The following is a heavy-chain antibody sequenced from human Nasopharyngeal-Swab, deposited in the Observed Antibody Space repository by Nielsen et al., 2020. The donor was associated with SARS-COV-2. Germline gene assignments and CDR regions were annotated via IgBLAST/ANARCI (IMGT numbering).Heavy chain of an antibody. CDR2: IYYSGST. CDR3: ARGTTIFGVVITPFDY. V-gene: IGHV4-59*13. CDR1: GGSISSYY. J-gene: IGHJ4*02. Sequence: SETLSLTCTVSGGSISSYYWSWIRQPPGKGLEWIGYIYYSGSTNYNPSLKSRVTISVGTSKNQFSLKLSSVTAADTAVYYCARGTTIFGVVITPFDYWGQGTLVTVSS. D-gene: IGHD3-3*01.